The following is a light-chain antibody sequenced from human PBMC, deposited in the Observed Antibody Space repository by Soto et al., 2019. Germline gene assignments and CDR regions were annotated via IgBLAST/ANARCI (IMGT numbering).Light chain of an antibody. CDR2: YAS. J-gene: IGKJ4*01. Sequence: EIVLTQSPATLSLSPGGRATLSCRASQSVSNDLVWYHQKPGQAPRLVIYYASNRASGIPARFSGSGSGTDFTLTISSLEPEDFAVYYCQQRSSWPPTFGGGTKVEFK. CDR1: QSVSND. CDR3: QQRSSWPPT. V-gene: IGKV3-11*01.